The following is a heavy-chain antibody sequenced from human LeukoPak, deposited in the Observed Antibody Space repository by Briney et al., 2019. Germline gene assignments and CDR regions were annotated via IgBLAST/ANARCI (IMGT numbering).Heavy chain of an antibody. CDR1: GFTVSSNY. V-gene: IGHV3-53*01. J-gene: IGHJ4*02. CDR2: IYSGGTA. Sequence: PGGSLRLSCAASGFTVSSNYMSWVRQAPGKGLEWVSVIYSGGTAYYADSVKGRFTISRDNSKNTLYLQMNSLRAEDTAVYYCALDLGYYDILTGYPSFDYWGQGTLVTVSS. CDR3: ALDLGYYDILTGYPSFDY. D-gene: IGHD3-9*01.